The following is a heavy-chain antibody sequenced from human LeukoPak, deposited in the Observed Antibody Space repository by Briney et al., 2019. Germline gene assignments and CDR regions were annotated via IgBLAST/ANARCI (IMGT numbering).Heavy chain of an antibody. V-gene: IGHV3-7*01. J-gene: IGHJ4*02. D-gene: IGHD1-7*01. CDR2: LKQDKSEI. CDR3: ARDRNYALDY. Sequence: PGGSLRLSRIVSGYRFSDYWISWVRQAPGKGLEWVASLKQDKSEIYYVDSVKGRFTISRDNAKNSGYLQMNSLRAEDTGVYYCARDRNYALDYWGQGTLVTVSS. CDR1: GYRFSDYW.